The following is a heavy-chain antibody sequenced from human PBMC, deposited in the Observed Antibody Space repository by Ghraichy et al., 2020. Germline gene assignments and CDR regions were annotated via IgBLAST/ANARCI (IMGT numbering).Heavy chain of an antibody. Sequence: SETLSLTCAVYGGSFSGYYWSWIRQPPGKGLEWIGEINHSGSTNYNPSLKSRVTISVDTSKNQFSLKLSSVTAADTAVYYCARGSPLDCSSTSCPQNYYYYGMDVWGQGTTVTVSS. CDR3: ARGSPLDCSSTSCPQNYYYYGMDV. V-gene: IGHV4-34*01. CDR1: GGSFSGYY. CDR2: INHSGST. D-gene: IGHD2-2*01. J-gene: IGHJ6*02.